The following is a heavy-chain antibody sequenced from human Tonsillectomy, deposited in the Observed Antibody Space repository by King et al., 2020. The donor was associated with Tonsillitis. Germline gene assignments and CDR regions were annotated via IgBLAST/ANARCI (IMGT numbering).Heavy chain of an antibody. V-gene: IGHV3-30*04. CDR1: GFTFSDYA. CDR3: ARTFYYDSNGDYHGDGFDI. Sequence: VQLVESGGGVVKPGRSLRLSCAASGFTFSDYAMHWVRQAPGEGLEWGAVISSDGSNTYYADSVKGRFTIYRENSKNTLFLQMNSLRAEDTAVYHCARTFYYDSNGDYHGDGFDIWGQGTMVTVSS. J-gene: IGHJ3*02. D-gene: IGHD3-22*01. CDR2: ISSDGSNT.